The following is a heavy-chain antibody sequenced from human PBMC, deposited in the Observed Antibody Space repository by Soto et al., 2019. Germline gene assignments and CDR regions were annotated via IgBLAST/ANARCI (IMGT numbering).Heavy chain of an antibody. D-gene: IGHD3-16*01. CDR1: GFTVNTNY. Sequence: LRPSFLVSGFTVNTNYMYWVRQAPGRGLEWVSAMYSGGAIHYADSVKRRFTISRATTENTFYLRMDKLRVEDTAVYFCVARIPSWVFDFWGQGTLVTVSS. V-gene: IGHV3-53*01. CDR3: VARIPSWVFDF. CDR2: MYSGGAI. J-gene: IGHJ4*01.